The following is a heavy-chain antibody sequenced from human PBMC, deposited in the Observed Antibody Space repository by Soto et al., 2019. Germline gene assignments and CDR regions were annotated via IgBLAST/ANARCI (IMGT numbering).Heavy chain of an antibody. D-gene: IGHD3-22*01. V-gene: IGHV3-74*01. Sequence: GGSLRLSCAASGFTFTSYWMRWFRQAPGEGLVWVSRINGDGTYTRYADSVKGRFTISRDNAKNSLYLQMNGLRAEDTAVYYCARQKAWTGEWLSLYAPGMDVWGQGTTVTVSS. CDR3: ARQKAWTGEWLSLYAPGMDV. CDR1: GFTFTSYW. CDR2: INGDGTYT. J-gene: IGHJ6*02.